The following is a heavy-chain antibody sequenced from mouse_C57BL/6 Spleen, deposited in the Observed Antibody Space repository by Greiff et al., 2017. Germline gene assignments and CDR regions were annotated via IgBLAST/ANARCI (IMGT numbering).Heavy chain of an antibody. D-gene: IGHD2-4*01. Sequence: VQLKQSGPELVKPGASVKISCKASGYSFTGYYMNWVKQSPEKSLEWIGEINPSTGGTTYNQKFKAKATLTVDKSSSTAYMQLKSLTSEDSAVYYCARSRVYDYDEGYYAMDYWGQGTSVTVSS. CDR3: ARSRVYDYDEGYYAMDY. CDR2: INPSTGGT. V-gene: IGHV1-42*01. CDR1: GYSFTGYY. J-gene: IGHJ4*01.